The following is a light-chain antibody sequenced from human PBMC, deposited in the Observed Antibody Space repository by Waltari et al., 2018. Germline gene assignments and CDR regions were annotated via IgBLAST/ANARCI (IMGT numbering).Light chain of an antibody. CDR3: QQYGNSPPT. V-gene: IGKV3-20*01. J-gene: IGKJ4*01. Sequence: EIVLTQSPGTLSLSPGERVTLSCRASQTLSSSYLACYQQKPGQAPRPLIYSASSRATGIPDKFSGSGSGTDFTLTISRLDAEDFAVYYCQQYGNSPPTFGGGTKVEIK. CDR1: QTLSSSY. CDR2: SAS.